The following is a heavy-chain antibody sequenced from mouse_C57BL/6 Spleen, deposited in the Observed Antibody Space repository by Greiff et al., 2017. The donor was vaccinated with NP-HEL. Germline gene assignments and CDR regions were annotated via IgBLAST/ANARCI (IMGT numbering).Heavy chain of an antibody. V-gene: IGHV1-15*01. CDR3: TRLYGNYPYYFDY. CDR2: IDPETGGT. Sequence: QVQLKQSGAELVRPGASVTLSCKASGYTFTDYEMHWVKQTPVHGLEWIGAIDPETGGTAYNQKFKGKAILTADKSSSTAYMELRSLTSEDSAVYYCTRLYGNYPYYFDYWGQGTTLTVSS. CDR1: GYTFTDYE. D-gene: IGHD2-1*01. J-gene: IGHJ2*01.